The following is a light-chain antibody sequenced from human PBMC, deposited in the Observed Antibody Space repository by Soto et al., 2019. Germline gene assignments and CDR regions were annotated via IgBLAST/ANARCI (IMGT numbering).Light chain of an antibody. V-gene: IGLV4-69*01. Sequence: QLVLTQPPSASASLGASVKLTCTLSSGHNSYAIAWHQQQPEKGPRYLMKLNSDGSHSKGDGIPDRFSGSSSGAERYLTISSLQSDDEADYYCQTWSTDIRVFCGGTKLTVL. CDR1: SGHNSYA. CDR2: LNSDGSH. J-gene: IGLJ3*02. CDR3: QTWSTDIRV.